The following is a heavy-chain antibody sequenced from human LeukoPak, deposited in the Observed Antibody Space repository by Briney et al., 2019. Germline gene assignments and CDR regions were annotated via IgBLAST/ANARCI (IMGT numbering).Heavy chain of an antibody. J-gene: IGHJ3*02. D-gene: IGHD3-16*01. V-gene: IGHV1-46*01. CDR3: AREITKDVFLDAFDI. CDR1: GYTFTSYD. Sequence: ASVKVSCKDSGYTFTSYDINWVRQAPGQGLEWMGIINPSGGSTSYAQKFQGRVTMTRDTSTSTVYMELSSLRSEDTAVYYCAREITKDVFLDAFDIWGQGTMVTVSS. CDR2: INPSGGST.